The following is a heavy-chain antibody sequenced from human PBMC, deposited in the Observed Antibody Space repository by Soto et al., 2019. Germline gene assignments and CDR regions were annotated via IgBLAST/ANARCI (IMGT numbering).Heavy chain of an antibody. CDR2: IGAYNGNT. V-gene: IGHV1-18*01. CDR3: ARDRIAAAGTSFGRFDY. Sequence: GASVKVSCKASGYTFTSYGISWVRQAPGQGLEWMGWIGAYNGNTNYAQKLQGRVTMTTDTSTSTAYMELRSLRSDDTAVYYCARDRIAAAGTSFGRFDYWGQGTLVTVSS. J-gene: IGHJ4*02. D-gene: IGHD6-13*01. CDR1: GYTFTSYG.